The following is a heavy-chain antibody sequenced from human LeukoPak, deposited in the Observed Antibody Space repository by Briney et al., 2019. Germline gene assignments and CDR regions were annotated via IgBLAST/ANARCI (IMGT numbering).Heavy chain of an antibody. J-gene: IGHJ3*02. CDR1: GFTFSSYG. CDR3: AKDHIDAVRIDAFDI. CDR2: ISGSGGST. V-gene: IGHV3-23*01. Sequence: TGGSLRLSCAASGFTFSSYGMSWVRQAPGKGLEWVSAISGSGGSTYYADSVKGRFTISRDNSKSTLYLQMNSLRAEDTAVHYCAKDHIDAVRIDAFDIWGQGTMVTVSS. D-gene: IGHD5-12*01.